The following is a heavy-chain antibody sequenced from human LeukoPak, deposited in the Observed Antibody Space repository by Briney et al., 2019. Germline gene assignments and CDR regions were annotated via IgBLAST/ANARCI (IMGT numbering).Heavy chain of an antibody. J-gene: IGHJ4*02. CDR1: GYTFTDYY. CDR2: MNPNSGGT. CDR3: ATSWGGTSFDY. V-gene: IGHV1-2*02. Sequence: ASVKVSCKASGYTFTDYYVHWVRQAPGQGLEWMGWMNPNSGGTNYAQRFQGRVTMTRDTSISTAYMELTRLRFDDTAVFYCATSWGGTSFDYWGQGTLVTVSS. D-gene: IGHD3-16*01.